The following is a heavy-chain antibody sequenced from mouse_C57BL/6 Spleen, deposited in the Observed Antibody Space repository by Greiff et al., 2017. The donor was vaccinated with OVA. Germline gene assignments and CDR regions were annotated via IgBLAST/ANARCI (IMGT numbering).Heavy chain of an antibody. CDR3: AREDGYYLFAY. J-gene: IGHJ3*01. Sequence: QVQLQQSGPELVKPGASVKISCKASGYAFSSSWMNWVKQRPGKGLEWIGRIYPGDGDTNYNGKFKGKATLTADKSSSTAYMQLSSLTSEDSAVYFCAREDGYYLFAYWGQGTLVTVSA. D-gene: IGHD2-3*01. V-gene: IGHV1-82*01. CDR1: GYAFSSSW. CDR2: IYPGDGDT.